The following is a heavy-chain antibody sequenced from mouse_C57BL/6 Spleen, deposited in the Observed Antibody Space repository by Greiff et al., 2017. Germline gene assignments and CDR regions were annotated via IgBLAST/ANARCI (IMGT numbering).Heavy chain of an antibody. CDR2: IDPETGGT. Sequence: VQLQQSGAELVRPGASVTLSCKASGYTFTDYEMHWVKQTPVHGLEWIGAIDPETGGTAYTQKFKGKAILTADKSSSTAYMERRSLTSEDSAVYYCTTELGRGFDYWGQGTTLTVSS. CDR1: GYTFTDYE. CDR3: TTELGRGFDY. J-gene: IGHJ2*01. V-gene: IGHV1-15*01. D-gene: IGHD4-1*01.